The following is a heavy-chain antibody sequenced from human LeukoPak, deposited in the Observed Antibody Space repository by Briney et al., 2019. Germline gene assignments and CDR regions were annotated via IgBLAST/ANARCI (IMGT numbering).Heavy chain of an antibody. V-gene: IGHV3-48*01. CDR3: ARDPVAAAGHLSGYYYYMDV. D-gene: IGHD6-13*01. CDR1: GFTFSNYN. CDR2: ISSGGSSI. Sequence: GGSLRLSCAASGFTFSNYNMNWVRQAPGKGLEWVSDISSGGSSINYADSVKGRFTISRDNAKNSLYLQMNSLRAEDTAVYYCARDPVAAAGHLSGYYYYMDVWGKGTTVTVSS. J-gene: IGHJ6*03.